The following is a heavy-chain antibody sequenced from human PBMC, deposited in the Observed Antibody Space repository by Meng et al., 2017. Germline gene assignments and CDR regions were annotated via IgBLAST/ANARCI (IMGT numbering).Heavy chain of an antibody. V-gene: IGHV1-2*06. CDR2: INPKSGDT. J-gene: IGHJ4*02. CDR3: ARDEDISAAGKLFGDY. Sequence: QGQVVCSGAEVKKPGASVKVSCKASGYTFPDYWLHWVRRAPGQGLEWMGRINPKSGDTHYAQRFQGRVTMTGDTSISTAYMELSGLRSDDTAMYYCARDEDISAAGKLFGDYWGQGTLVTVSS. D-gene: IGHD6-13*01. CDR1: GYTFPDYW.